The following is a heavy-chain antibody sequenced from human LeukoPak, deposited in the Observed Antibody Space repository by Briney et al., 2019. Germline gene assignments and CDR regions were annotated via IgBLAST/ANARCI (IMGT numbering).Heavy chain of an antibody. D-gene: IGHD3-10*01. CDR2: IYYSGST. Sequence: PSETLSLTCTVSGGSISGSSYYWGWIRQPPGKGLEWIGSIYYSGSTYYNPSLKSRVTISVDTSKNQFSLKLSSVTAADTAVYYCARAPILYYGSGTRTVPFDYWGQGTLVTVSS. J-gene: IGHJ4*02. CDR3: ARAPILYYGSGTRTVPFDY. V-gene: IGHV4-39*01. CDR1: GGSISGSSYY.